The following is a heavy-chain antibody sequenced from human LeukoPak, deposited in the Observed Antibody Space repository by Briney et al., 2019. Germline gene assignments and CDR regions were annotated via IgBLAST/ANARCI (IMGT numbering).Heavy chain of an antibody. CDR1: GFAFSGYG. J-gene: IGHJ4*02. CDR3: ARQWGGHCRSGHCYGGSCDS. V-gene: IGHV3-33*03. D-gene: IGHD2-21*02. Sequence: GGSLRFSCVASGFAFSGYGMHRVRQTPGKGLKGVAGVWSDGSDQRYADSVKGRFTISRDHAENTLYRQVNSLRVEDTAIYLCARQWGGHCRSGHCYGGSCDSWGQGTLVTVSA. CDR2: VWSDGSDQ.